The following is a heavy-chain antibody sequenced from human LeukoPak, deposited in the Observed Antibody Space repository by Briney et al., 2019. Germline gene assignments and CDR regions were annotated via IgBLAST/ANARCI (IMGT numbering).Heavy chain of an antibody. CDR2: IKQDGSEK. J-gene: IGHJ4*02. CDR3: ARALAAGGQLLLEVRGVIHFDY. Sequence: GGSLRLSCAASGFTFSSYWMSWVRQAPGKGLEWVANIKQDGSEKYYVDSVKGRFTISRDNAKNSLYLQMNSLRAEDTAVYYCARALAAGGQLLLEVRGVIHFDYWGQGTLVTVSS. D-gene: IGHD3-10*01. CDR1: GFTFSSYW. V-gene: IGHV3-7*01.